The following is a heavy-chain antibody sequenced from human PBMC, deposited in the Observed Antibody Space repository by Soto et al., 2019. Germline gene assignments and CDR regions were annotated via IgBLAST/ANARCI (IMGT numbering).Heavy chain of an antibody. J-gene: IGHJ6*02. CDR3: ARWGRDMDV. V-gene: IGHV3-33*01. CDR1: GFNFSSYG. D-gene: IGHD3-16*01. Sequence: QVQLVESGGGVVQPGRSLRLSCAATGFNFSSYGMHWVRQAPGKGLEWVAVIWYHGRSQFYADSVPGRFTIPRDNSKKTLYLHMNSLRAEDTAVYYCARWGRDMDVWGQGTTVTVSS. CDR2: IWYHGRSQ.